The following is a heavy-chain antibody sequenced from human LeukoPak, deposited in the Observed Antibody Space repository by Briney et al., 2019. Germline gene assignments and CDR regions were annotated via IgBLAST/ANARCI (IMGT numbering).Heavy chain of an antibody. J-gene: IGHJ6*02. D-gene: IGHD4-17*01. CDR3: ARDSPTVTTSYGMDV. V-gene: IGHV4-4*07. CDR2: IYTSGST. CDR1: GGSISSYY. Sequence: SETLSLTCTVSGGSISSYYWSWIRQPAGKGLEWIGRIYTSGSTNYNPSLKSRVTMSVDTSKNQFSLKLSSVTAADTAVYYCARDSPTVTTSYGMDVWGQGTTVTVSS.